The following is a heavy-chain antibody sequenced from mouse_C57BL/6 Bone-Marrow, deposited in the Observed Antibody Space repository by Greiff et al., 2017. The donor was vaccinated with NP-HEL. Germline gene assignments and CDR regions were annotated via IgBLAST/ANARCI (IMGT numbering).Heavy chain of an antibody. CDR3: ARGVYYGSSYDYAMDY. V-gene: IGHV5-4*03. Sequence: EVKRREDGGGLVKPGGSLKLSCAASGFTFSSYAMSWVRQTPEKRLEWVATISDGGSYTYYPDNVKGRFTISRDNAKNNLYLQMSHLKSEDTAMYYCARGVYYGSSYDYAMDYWGQGTSVTVSS. CDR1: GFTFSSYA. J-gene: IGHJ4*01. CDR2: ISDGGSYT. D-gene: IGHD1-1*01.